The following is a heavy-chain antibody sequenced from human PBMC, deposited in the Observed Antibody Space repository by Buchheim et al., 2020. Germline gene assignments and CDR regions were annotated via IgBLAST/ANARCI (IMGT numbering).Heavy chain of an antibody. CDR1: GFTFSNAW. CDR2: IKSKPAGGTI. Sequence: QLVESGGGSVKPGESLRLSCAGSGFTFSNAWMSWVRQAPGKGLEWIGRIKSKPAGGTIEYATSVKGRFIISRDDSKNRLYLQMNSLKSEDTGFYYCATDRVYVIGHWGQGTL. CDR3: ATDRVYVIGH. J-gene: IGHJ4*02. V-gene: IGHV3-15*01. D-gene: IGHD3-10*02.